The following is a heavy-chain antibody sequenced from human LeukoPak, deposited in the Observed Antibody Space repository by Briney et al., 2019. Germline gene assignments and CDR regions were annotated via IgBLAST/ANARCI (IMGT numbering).Heavy chain of an antibody. J-gene: IGHJ5*02. Sequence: ASVKVSCKASGYTFTKYCMFWVRQAPGQGLEWMGRINPSSGGTDYAQKFQGRVTMTRDTSISTAYMEPSRLRSDDTAMYYCARGYCSGGSCYSVENWFDPWGQGTLVTVSS. CDR3: ARGYCSGGSCYSVENWFDP. D-gene: IGHD2-15*01. CDR2: INPSSGGT. CDR1: GYTFTKYC. V-gene: IGHV1-2*06.